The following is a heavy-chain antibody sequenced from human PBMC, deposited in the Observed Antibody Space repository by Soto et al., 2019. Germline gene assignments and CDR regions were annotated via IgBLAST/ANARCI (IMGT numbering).Heavy chain of an antibody. CDR3: ARSSGWYGQCYFDC. J-gene: IGHJ4*02. CDR1: GIIVSSSY. Sequence: DVQLVETGGGLIQPGGSLRLSCAASGIIVSSSYMSWVRQAPGKGLEWVSVIYSDGRTYYADSVKGRFTISRDISTNTLYLQMNSLSAEDTAVYYCARSSGWYGQCYFDCWGQGTLVTVSS. V-gene: IGHV3-53*02. D-gene: IGHD6-13*01. CDR2: IYSDGRT.